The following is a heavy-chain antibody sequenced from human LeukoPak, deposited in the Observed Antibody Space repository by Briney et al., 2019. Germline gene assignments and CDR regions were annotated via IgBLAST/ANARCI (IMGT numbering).Heavy chain of an antibody. CDR2: IIPIFGTA. CDR1: GGTFSSYA. CDR3: ARSGIAVAGTKPQVFDY. D-gene: IGHD6-19*01. V-gene: IGHV1-69*13. Sequence: GASVKVSCKASGGTFSSYAISWVRQAPGQGLEWMGGIIPIFGTANYAQKFQGRVTITADESTSTAYMELSSLRSEDTAVYYCARSGIAVAGTKPQVFDYWGQGTLVTVSS. J-gene: IGHJ4*02.